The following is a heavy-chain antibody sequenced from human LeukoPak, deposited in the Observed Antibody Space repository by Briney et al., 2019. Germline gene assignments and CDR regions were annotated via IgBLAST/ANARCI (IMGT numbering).Heavy chain of an antibody. CDR3: ARDWSYYYYGMDV. V-gene: IGHV3-7*01. Sequence: GGSLRLSCAASRFTLSTYWMSWVRQAPGKGLEWVAHIKQDGSQEYYVDSVKGRFTISRDSAKNSLYLQMNSLRAEDTAVYYCARDWSYYYYGMDVWGQGTTVTVSS. CDR1: RFTLSTYW. J-gene: IGHJ6*02. CDR2: IKQDGSQE.